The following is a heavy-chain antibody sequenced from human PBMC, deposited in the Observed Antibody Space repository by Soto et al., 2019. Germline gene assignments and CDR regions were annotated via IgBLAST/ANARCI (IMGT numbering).Heavy chain of an antibody. J-gene: IGHJ4*02. Sequence: QVQLQESGPGLVKPSETLSLTCTVSGGSISSYYWSWIRQPPGKGLEWIGYIYYSGSTNYNPSLXXRXTISVDTSKNQFSLKLRSVTAADTAVYSCARSDGRYWGQGTLVTVSS. V-gene: IGHV4-59*01. CDR3: ARSDGRY. CDR2: IYYSGST. CDR1: GGSISSYY.